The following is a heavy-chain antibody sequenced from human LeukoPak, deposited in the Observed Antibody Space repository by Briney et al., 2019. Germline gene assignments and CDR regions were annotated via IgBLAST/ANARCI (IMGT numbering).Heavy chain of an antibody. Sequence: GGSQRLSCAASGFTFDDYGMSWVRQAPGKGREWVSGINWNGGSTGYADSVKGRFTISRDNAKNSLYLQMNSLRAEDTALYYCARDGDCSSTSCYYFDYWGQGTLVTVSS. CDR2: INWNGGST. J-gene: IGHJ4*02. CDR3: ARDGDCSSTSCYYFDY. D-gene: IGHD2-2*01. V-gene: IGHV3-20*04. CDR1: GFTFDDYG.